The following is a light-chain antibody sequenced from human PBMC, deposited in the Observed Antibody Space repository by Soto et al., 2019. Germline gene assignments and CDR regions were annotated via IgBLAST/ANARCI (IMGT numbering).Light chain of an antibody. V-gene: IGKV3-20*01. CDR3: QQDGSEQWT. CDR2: GVS. CDR1: QSVSSSY. Sequence: EIVLTQSPGTLSLSPGERVTLSCRASQSVSSSYLAWYQQKPGQAPRLLIYGVSTRATGIPDRFSGSGSGTDFTLTISRLEPEDFAVYYCQQDGSEQWTFGKGTEV. J-gene: IGKJ1*01.